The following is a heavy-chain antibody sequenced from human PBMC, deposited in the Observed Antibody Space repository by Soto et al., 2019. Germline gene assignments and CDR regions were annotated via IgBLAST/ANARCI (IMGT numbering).Heavy chain of an antibody. D-gene: IGHD3-9*01. CDR1: GYTFTSYA. CDR2: INAGNGNT. J-gene: IGHJ6*02. V-gene: IGHV1-3*01. Sequence: ASVKVSCKASGYTFTSYAMHWVRQAPGQRLEWMGWINAGNGNTKYSQKFQGRVTITRDTSASTAYMELSSLRSEDTAVYYCARAARGRYFDWLPSGYYYYGMDVWGQGTTVTVS. CDR3: ARAARGRYFDWLPSGYYYYGMDV.